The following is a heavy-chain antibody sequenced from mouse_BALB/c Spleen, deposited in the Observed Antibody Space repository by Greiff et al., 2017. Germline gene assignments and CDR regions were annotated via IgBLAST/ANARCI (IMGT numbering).Heavy chain of an antibody. D-gene: IGHD2-14*01. CDR2: ISSGGST. V-gene: IGHV5-6-5*01. CDR3: ARGDYRYGFDY. J-gene: IGHJ2*01. CDR1: GFTFSSYA. Sequence: EVNVVESGGGLVKPGGSLKLSCAASGFTFSSYAMSWVRQTPEKRLEWVASISSGGSTYYPDSVKGRFTISRDNARNILYLQMSSLRSEDTAMYYCARGDYRYGFDYWGQGTTLTVSS.